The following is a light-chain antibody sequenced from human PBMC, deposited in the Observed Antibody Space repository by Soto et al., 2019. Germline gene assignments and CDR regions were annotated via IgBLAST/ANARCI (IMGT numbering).Light chain of an antibody. CDR3: CSYAGGASVV. CDR1: SSDIGRYNL. CDR2: EDI. V-gene: IGLV2-23*01. Sequence: QSAPTQPASVSGSPGQSITCSCTGTSSDIGRYNLVSWYQQHPGKAPKLIIYEDIERPSGVSDRFSGSKSGNTASLTISGLQTEDEADYYCCSYAGGASVVFGGETKLTVL. J-gene: IGLJ2*01.